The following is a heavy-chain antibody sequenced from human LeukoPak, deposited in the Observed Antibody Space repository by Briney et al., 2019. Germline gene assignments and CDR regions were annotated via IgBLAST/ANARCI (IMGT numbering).Heavy chain of an antibody. V-gene: IGHV4-4*02. D-gene: IGHD6-13*01. CDR1: GGSISSSNW. CDR3: ARDRDSSSWGDAFDI. Sequence: PSGTLSLTCAVSGGSISSSNWWSWVRQPPGKGLEWIGEIYHSGSINYNPSLKSRVTISVDKSKNQFSLKLSSVTAADTAVYYCARDRDSSSWGDAFDIWGQGTMVTVSS. CDR2: IYHSGSI. J-gene: IGHJ3*02.